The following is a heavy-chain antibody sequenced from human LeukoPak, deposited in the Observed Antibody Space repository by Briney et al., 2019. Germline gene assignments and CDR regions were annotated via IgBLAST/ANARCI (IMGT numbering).Heavy chain of an antibody. V-gene: IGHV1-18*01. D-gene: IGHD6-13*01. CDR3: ARGSSSWYNY. CDR1: GGTFSSYA. Sequence: ASVKVSCKASGGTFSSYAISWVRQAPGQGLEWMGWISAYNGNANYAQKLQGRVTMTTDTSTSTAYMELRSLRSDDTAVYYCARGSSSWYNYWGQGTLVTVSS. CDR2: ISAYNGNA. J-gene: IGHJ4*02.